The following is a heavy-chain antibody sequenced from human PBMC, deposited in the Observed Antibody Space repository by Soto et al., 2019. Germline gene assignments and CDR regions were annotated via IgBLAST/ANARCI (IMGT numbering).Heavy chain of an antibody. V-gene: IGHV3-30-3*01. CDR3: ARDMGRDGYNNFDY. Sequence: QVQLVESGGGVVQPGRSLRLSCAASGFTFSSYAMHWVRQAPGKGLEWVAVISYDGSNKYYADSVKGRFTISRDNSKNTLYLQMTSLRAEDTAVYYCARDMGRDGYNNFDYWGQGTLVTVSS. CDR1: GFTFSSYA. J-gene: IGHJ4*02. CDR2: ISYDGSNK. D-gene: IGHD5-12*01.